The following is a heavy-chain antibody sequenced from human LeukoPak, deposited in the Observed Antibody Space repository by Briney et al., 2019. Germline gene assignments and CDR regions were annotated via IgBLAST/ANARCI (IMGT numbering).Heavy chain of an antibody. J-gene: IGHJ4*02. Sequence: GGSLRLSCAASGFTFSDYYMSWIRQAPGKGLEWVSYISSSGSTIYYADSVKGQFTISRDNAKNSLYLQMNSLRAEDTAVYYCASEYSSSWYAFDYWGQGTLVTVSS. V-gene: IGHV3-11*01. CDR3: ASEYSSSWYAFDY. D-gene: IGHD6-13*01. CDR2: ISSSGSTI. CDR1: GFTFSDYY.